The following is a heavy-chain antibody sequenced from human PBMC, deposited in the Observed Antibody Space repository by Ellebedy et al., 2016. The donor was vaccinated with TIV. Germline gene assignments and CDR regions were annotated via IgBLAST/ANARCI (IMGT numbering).Heavy chain of an antibody. J-gene: IGHJ6*03. CDR1: GGSFSGHY. Sequence: SETLSLTXSVSGGSFSGHYWTWIRQPPGKRLEWIGEISQSGNTNSDPSLTSRVTISLDTSKNQLSLKLRLMTAADSGVYYCARVRRGETGTSKTDYFYYYMDVWGTGTTVTVSS. CDR3: ARVRRGETGTSKTDYFYYYMDV. V-gene: IGHV4-34*01. CDR2: ISQSGNT. D-gene: IGHD1/OR15-1a*01.